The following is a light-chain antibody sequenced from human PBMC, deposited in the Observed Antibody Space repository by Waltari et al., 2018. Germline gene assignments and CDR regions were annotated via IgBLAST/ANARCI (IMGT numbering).Light chain of an antibody. Sequence: DIQMTQSPFSLSASVGDRVTITCRASQNISSYLNWYQQKPGKAPKVLIYAASSLQSGDPSRFSGSGSGTDFTLTISSLQPEDFATYYCQQNSGTPYTFGQGTKLEI. CDR1: QNISSY. CDR3: QQNSGTPYT. J-gene: IGKJ2*01. V-gene: IGKV1-39*01. CDR2: AAS.